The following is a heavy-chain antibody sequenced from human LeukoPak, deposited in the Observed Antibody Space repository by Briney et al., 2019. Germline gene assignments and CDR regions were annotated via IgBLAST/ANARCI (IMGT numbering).Heavy chain of an antibody. V-gene: IGHV1-2*02. CDR2: INPNSGGT. CDR3: ASECSSTSCYKGFDP. Sequence: ASVKVSCKACGYTFTGYYMHWVRQAPGQGLEWMGWINPNSGGTNYAQKFQGRVTMTRDTSISTAYMELSRLRSDDTAVYYCASECSSTSCYKGFDPWGQGTLVTVSP. J-gene: IGHJ5*02. D-gene: IGHD2-2*02. CDR1: GYTFTGYY.